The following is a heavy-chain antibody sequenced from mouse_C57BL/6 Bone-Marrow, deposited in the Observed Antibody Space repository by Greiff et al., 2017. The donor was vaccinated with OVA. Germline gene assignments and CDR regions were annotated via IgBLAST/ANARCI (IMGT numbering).Heavy chain of an antibody. D-gene: IGHD2-4*01. CDR1: GYTFTSYN. CDR3: ARWGSIYYDYDDGGAWFAY. V-gene: IGHV1-12*01. J-gene: IGHJ3*01. CDR2: IYPGNGDT. Sequence: VQLQQSGAELVRPGASVKMSCKASGYTFTSYNMHWVKQTPRQGLEWIGAIYPGNGDTSYNQKFKGKATLTVDKSSSTAYMQLSSLTSEDSAVYFCARWGSIYYDYDDGGAWFAYWGQGTLVTVSA.